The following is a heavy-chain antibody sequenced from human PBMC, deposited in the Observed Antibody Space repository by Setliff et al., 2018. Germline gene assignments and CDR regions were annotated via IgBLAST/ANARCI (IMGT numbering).Heavy chain of an antibody. D-gene: IGHD5-12*01. CDR2: IVPVIDTT. V-gene: IGHV1-69*11. CDR3: ARGRDGYTSNAFEF. Sequence: SVKVSCKASGGAFSSYALSWVRQAPGQGLEWMGRIVPVIDTTDYAQNFQGRVTITADELTRTVYMELSSLRSEDTAIYYCARGRDGYTSNAFEFWGQETMVTV. J-gene: IGHJ3*01. CDR1: GGAFSSYA.